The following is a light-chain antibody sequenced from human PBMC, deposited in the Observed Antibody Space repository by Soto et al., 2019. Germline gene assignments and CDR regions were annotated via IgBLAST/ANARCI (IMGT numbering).Light chain of an antibody. CDR2: EGS. CDR3: SSYAGSSTLV. J-gene: IGLJ3*02. Sequence: QSVLTQPASVSDSPGQSITISCTGTSSNVGSYDLVSWYQQHPGKPPKLMIYEGSKRPSGVSDRFSGSKSGNSASLTISGLQAEDEADYFCSSYAGSSTLVFGGGTKVTVL. V-gene: IGLV2-23*01. CDR1: SSNVGSYDL.